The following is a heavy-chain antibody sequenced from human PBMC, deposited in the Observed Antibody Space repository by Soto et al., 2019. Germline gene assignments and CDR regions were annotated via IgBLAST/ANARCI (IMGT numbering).Heavy chain of an antibody. J-gene: IGHJ6*03. CDR1: GFTFDDYA. CDR3: ARQVYYYYYYCMDV. V-gene: IGHV3-9*01. CDR2: ISWNSGSI. Sequence: EVQLVESGGGLVQPGRSLRLSCAASGFTFDDYAMHWVRQAPGKGLEWVSGISWNSGSIGYADSVKGRFTISRDKAKNPLYLQMNSLRAEDTALYYCARQVYYYYYYCMDVWGKGTTVTVSS. D-gene: IGHD1-20*01.